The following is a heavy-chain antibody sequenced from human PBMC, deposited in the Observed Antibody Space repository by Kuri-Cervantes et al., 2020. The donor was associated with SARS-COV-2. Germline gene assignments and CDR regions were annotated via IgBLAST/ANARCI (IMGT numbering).Heavy chain of an antibody. CDR2: IKQDGSEK. CDR1: GFSFSSYW. D-gene: IGHD1-1*01. Sequence: GESLKISCAASGFSFSSYWMYWVRQAPGKGLEWVANIKQDGSEKYYVDSVKGRFTISRDNAKNMLFLQMNSLRAEDTAVYYCVRDGDHWNFDYWGQGTLVTVSS. CDR3: VRDGDHWNFDY. V-gene: IGHV3-7*01. J-gene: IGHJ4*02.